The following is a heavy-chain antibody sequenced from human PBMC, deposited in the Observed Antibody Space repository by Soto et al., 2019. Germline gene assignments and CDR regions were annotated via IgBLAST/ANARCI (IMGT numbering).Heavy chain of an antibody. Sequence: SVKVSCKASGGTFSSYAISWVRQAPGQGLEWMGCIIPIFGTANYAQNFQGRVTITADESTSTAYMELSSLRSEDTAVYYCARDIGIAVAGTNWFDPGGQGTLVTVSS. D-gene: IGHD6-19*01. CDR3: ARDIGIAVAGTNWFDP. CDR1: GGTFSSYA. V-gene: IGHV1-69*13. J-gene: IGHJ5*02. CDR2: IIPIFGTA.